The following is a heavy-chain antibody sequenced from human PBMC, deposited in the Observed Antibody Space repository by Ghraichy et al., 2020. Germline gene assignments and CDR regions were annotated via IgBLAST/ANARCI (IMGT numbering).Heavy chain of an antibody. V-gene: IGHV2-5*01. CDR3: AHSIAAAGGGVFDY. CDR1: GFSLSTSGVG. Sequence: SGPTLVKPTQTLTLTCTFSGFSLSTSGVGVGWIRQPPGKALEWLALIYWNDDKRYSPSLKSGLTITKDTSKNQVVLTMTNMDPVDTATYYCAHSIAAAGGGVFDYWGQGTLVTVSS. D-gene: IGHD6-13*01. CDR2: IYWNDDK. J-gene: IGHJ4*02.